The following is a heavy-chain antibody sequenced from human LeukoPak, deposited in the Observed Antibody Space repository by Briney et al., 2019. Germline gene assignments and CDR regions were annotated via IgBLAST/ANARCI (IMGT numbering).Heavy chain of an antibody. CDR2: FDPEDGET. CDR1: GYTLTELS. Sequence: ASVKVSCKVSGYTLTELSMHWVRQAPGKGLEWMGGFDPEDGETIYAQKFQGRVTMTEDTSTDTAYVELSSLRSEDTAVYYCATLPSPQEDIVVVPAAMNPYYFDYWGQGTLVTVSS. J-gene: IGHJ4*02. V-gene: IGHV1-24*01. CDR3: ATLPSPQEDIVVVPAAMNPYYFDY. D-gene: IGHD2-2*01.